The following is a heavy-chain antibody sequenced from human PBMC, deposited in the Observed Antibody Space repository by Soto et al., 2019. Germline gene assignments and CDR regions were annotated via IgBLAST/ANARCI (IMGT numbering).Heavy chain of an antibody. CDR2: INPKSGGT. J-gene: IGHJ4*02. Sequence: SVKVSCKASGCTFTVYYMHWVRQAPGQGLEWMGWINPKSGGTMYPQKFQGRVTMTWDTSISTAYMALTRLRSDDTAVYYCARDLAKGGGSAGFDYWGQGTLVTVSS. CDR3: ARDLAKGGGSAGFDY. V-gene: IGHV1-2*02. D-gene: IGHD1-26*01. CDR1: GCTFTVYY.